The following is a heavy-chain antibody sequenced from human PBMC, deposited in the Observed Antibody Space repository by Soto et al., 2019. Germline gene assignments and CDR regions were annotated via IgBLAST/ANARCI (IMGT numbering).Heavy chain of an antibody. D-gene: IGHD2-21*01. CDR1: GDSISSGGYS. Sequence: LSENLSLTCTVSGDSISSGGYSWTWIRQHAGKGLEWIGYIYNRGSSYYNPSLQRRVTISVDTSKNQFSLKLSSVTADDTAVYYSARGVPGSDGFNAHYYSSHSSDIWCPAPSV. J-gene: IGHJ6*02. CDR3: ARGVPGSDGFNAHYYSSHSSDI. V-gene: IGHV4-31*02. CDR2: IYNRGSS.